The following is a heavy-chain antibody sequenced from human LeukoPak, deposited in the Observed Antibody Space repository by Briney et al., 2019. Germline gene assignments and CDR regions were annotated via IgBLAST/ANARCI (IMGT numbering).Heavy chain of an antibody. CDR2: ISSSSRYI. V-gene: IGHV3-21*01. D-gene: IGHD5-24*01. CDR3: ARRSDGSNPFDP. Sequence: PGGSLRLSCAASGFTFSSYNMNWVRRAPGKGLEWVSSISSSSRYIFYADSVKGRFTISRDNAKNSLYLQMNSLEAEDTAVYYCARRSDGSNPFDPRGQGTLVTVSS. CDR1: GFTFSSYN. J-gene: IGHJ5*02.